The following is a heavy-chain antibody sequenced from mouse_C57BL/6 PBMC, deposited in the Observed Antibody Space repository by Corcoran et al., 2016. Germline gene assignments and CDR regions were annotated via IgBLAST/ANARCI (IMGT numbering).Heavy chain of an antibody. Sequence: EVQLQQSGPELVKPGASVKISCKASGYTFTDYYMNWVKQSHGKSLEWIGDINPNNGGTSYNQKFKGKATLTVDKSSSTAYMELRSLTSEDSAVYYCAREGDYDLAWFAYWGQGTLVTVSA. V-gene: IGHV1-26*01. CDR3: AREGDYDLAWFAY. CDR2: INPNNGGT. D-gene: IGHD2-4*01. J-gene: IGHJ3*01. CDR1: GYTFTDYY.